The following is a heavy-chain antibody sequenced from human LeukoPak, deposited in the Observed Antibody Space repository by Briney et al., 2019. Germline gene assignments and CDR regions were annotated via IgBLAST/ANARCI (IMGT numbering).Heavy chain of an antibody. V-gene: IGHV3-30-3*01. Sequence: PGGSLRLSCAASRFTFSNYAMHWVRQAPGKGLEWVAVISYDGSNKYYADSVKGRFTISRVNSKNTLYLQMNSLRAEDTAVYYCARDGDRSFDYWGQGTLVTVSS. CDR2: ISYDGSNK. D-gene: IGHD7-27*01. J-gene: IGHJ4*02. CDR1: RFTFSNYA. CDR3: ARDGDRSFDY.